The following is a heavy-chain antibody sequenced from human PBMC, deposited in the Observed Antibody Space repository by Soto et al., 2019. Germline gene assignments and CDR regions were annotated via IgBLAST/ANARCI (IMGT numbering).Heavy chain of an antibody. CDR3: ARGGRRLGIFDY. J-gene: IGHJ4*02. V-gene: IGHV4-34*01. CDR2: NNHSGST. Sequence: SETLSLTCAVYGGSFSGYYWSWIRQPPGKGLEWIGENNHSGSTNYNPSLKSRVTISVDTSKNQFSLKLSSVTAADTAVYYCARGGRRLGIFDYWGQGTLVTVSS. CDR1: GGSFSGYY. D-gene: IGHD7-27*01.